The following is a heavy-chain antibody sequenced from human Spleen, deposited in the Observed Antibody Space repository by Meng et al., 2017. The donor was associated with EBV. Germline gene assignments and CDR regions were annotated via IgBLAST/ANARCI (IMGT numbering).Heavy chain of an antibody. Sequence: QVQLVQSGAGVKKTGFWVKVSCKASGGTFSSYAISGVRQAPGQGLEWMGGIIPIFGTANYAQKFQGRVTITADESTSTAYMELCSLRSEDTAVYYCARGGSSWYRWFDPWGQGTLVTVSS. D-gene: IGHD6-13*01. CDR3: ARGGSSWYRWFDP. J-gene: IGHJ5*02. CDR1: GGTFSSYA. CDR2: IIPIFGTA. V-gene: IGHV1-69*01.